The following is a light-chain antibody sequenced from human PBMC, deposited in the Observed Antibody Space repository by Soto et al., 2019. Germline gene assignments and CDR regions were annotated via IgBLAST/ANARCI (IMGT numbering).Light chain of an antibody. Sequence: QSVLTQPPSASGTPGQRVAISCSGGSSDIGSNPVNWYLHLPGAAPKLLIYRDNQRPSGVPDRFSGSKSGTSASLTISGRQSQDDADYFCSAWDDNIYGPVFGGGTKLTVL. J-gene: IGLJ2*01. CDR1: SSDIGSNP. CDR2: RDN. CDR3: SAWDDNIYGPV. V-gene: IGLV1-44*01.